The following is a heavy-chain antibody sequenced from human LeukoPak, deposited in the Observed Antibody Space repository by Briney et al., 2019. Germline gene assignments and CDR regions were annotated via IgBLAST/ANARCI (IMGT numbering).Heavy chain of an antibody. J-gene: IGHJ4*02. CDR1: GFTFSTYA. CDR3: SRSPGILGTNYFDY. CDR2: ISYGGGSE. D-gene: IGHD1-26*01. Sequence: PGGSLRLSCAASGFTFSTYAMHWVRQAPGKGLEWVAVISYGGGSENYADSVKGRFTVSRDNSKSTLYLQMNSLTPDDTSVYYCSRSPGILGTNYFDYWGQGTLVTVSS. V-gene: IGHV3-30*04.